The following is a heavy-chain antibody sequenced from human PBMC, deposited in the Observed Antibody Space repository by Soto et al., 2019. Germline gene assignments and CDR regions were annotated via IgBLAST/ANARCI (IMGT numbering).Heavy chain of an antibody. CDR2: ISYSGST. CDR3: ARAPYSSGWPDS. D-gene: IGHD6-19*01. Sequence: QVQLQESGPELVKPSETLSLTCTASGGSVSSGGYFWSWIRQPPGKGLEWIGYISYSGSTKYNPSLESRVTISVDTSNKNFSLKLASVTAADTAVYYCARAPYSSGWPDSWGQGTLVTVSS. CDR1: GGSVSSGGYF. V-gene: IGHV4-61*03. J-gene: IGHJ4*02.